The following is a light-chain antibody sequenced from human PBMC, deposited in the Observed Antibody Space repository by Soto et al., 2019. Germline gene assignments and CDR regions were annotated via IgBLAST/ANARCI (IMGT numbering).Light chain of an antibody. CDR3: QQRSTS. CDR1: QSVSSTY. J-gene: IGKJ4*01. CDR2: DAS. V-gene: IGKV3D-20*02. Sequence: EIVLTQSPDTLSLSPGERATLSCRASQSVSSTYLAWYQQKPGQAPRLLIYDASNRATGIPVRFSGSGSGTDFTLTISSLEPEDFAVYYCQQRSTSFGGGTKVDIK.